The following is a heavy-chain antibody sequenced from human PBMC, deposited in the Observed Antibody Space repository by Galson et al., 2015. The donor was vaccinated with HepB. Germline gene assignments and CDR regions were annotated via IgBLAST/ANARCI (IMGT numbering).Heavy chain of an antibody. CDR3: AKHRRPPQDFDY. J-gene: IGHJ4*02. CDR2: ISGGGGST. CDR1: GFTFSSYA. V-gene: IGHV3-23*01. Sequence: SLRLSCAASGFTFSSYAMSWVRQAPGKGLEWVSAISGGGGSTYYADSVKGRFTISRDNSKNTLYLQMNSLRAEDTAVYYCAKHRRPPQDFDYWGQGTLVTVSS.